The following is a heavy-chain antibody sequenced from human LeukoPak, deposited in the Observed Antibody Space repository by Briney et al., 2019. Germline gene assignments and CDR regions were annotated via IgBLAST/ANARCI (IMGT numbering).Heavy chain of an antibody. D-gene: IGHD4-23*01. V-gene: IGHV3-74*01. CDR3: ARGRPHGNDY. CDR2: IASDGSST. CDR1: GFTFSSYW. Sequence: GGSLRLSCAASGFTFSSYWMNWVRQAPGKGVVWVSRIASDGSSTTYADSVKGRFSISRDNAKNTLYLQMNSLRVEDTAVYYCARGRPHGNDYWGQGTLVTVSS. J-gene: IGHJ4*02.